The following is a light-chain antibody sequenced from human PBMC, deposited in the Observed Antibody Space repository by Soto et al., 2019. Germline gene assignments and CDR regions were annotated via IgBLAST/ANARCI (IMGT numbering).Light chain of an antibody. J-gene: IGKJ4*01. CDR1: QAISGS. Sequence: DIQLTQSLSFLSASVGDRVTITCRASQAISGSLAWYQQKAGKAPKLLIYAASTLQSGVPSRFSGSGSGTDFTLTISSLLPEDFATYYCQQLHSYPLTFGGGTKVEIK. CDR2: AAS. CDR3: QQLHSYPLT. V-gene: IGKV1-9*01.